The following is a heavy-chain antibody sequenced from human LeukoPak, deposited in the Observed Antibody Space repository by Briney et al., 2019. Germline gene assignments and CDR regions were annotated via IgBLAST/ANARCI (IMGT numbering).Heavy chain of an antibody. CDR3: ARAPYCSSTSCYNYFDY. CDR1: GYTFTSYA. J-gene: IGHJ4*02. CDR2: INAGNGNT. V-gene: IGHV1-3*01. Sequence: GASVKVSCKASGYTFTSYAMHWVRQAPGQRLEWTGWINAGNGNTKYSQKFQGRVTITRDTSASTAYMELSSLRSEDTAVYYCARAPYCSSTSCYNYFDYWGQGTLVTVSS. D-gene: IGHD2-2*02.